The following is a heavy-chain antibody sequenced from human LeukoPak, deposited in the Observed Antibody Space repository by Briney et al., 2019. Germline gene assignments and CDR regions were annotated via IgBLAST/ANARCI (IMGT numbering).Heavy chain of an antibody. CDR3: ARGPGAFDI. J-gene: IGHJ3*02. V-gene: IGHV3-74*01. CDR2: INSDGSST. Sequence: GGSLRLPCVASGFMFSSYWMNWVRQAPGKGLVWVSRINSDGSSTSYADSVKGRFTISRDNAKNTLFLQMNSLRAEDTAVYYCARGPGAFDIWGQGTMVTVSS. D-gene: IGHD2-2*01. CDR1: GFMFSSYW.